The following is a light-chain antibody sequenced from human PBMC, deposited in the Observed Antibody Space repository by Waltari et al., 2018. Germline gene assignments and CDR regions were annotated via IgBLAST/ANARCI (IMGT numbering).Light chain of an antibody. CDR2: DVT. V-gene: IGLV2-11*01. J-gene: IGLJ2*01. CDR3: CSFTGSYVV. Sequence: QSALTQPRSVSGSPGQSVPIPCTGTSSEVGGSNYVSWYQQHPGKFPTVMIYDVTKRPSGVPDRFSGSKSGTTASLTVSGLQTDDEADYYCCSFTGSYVVFGGGTKLTVL. CDR1: SSEVGGSNY.